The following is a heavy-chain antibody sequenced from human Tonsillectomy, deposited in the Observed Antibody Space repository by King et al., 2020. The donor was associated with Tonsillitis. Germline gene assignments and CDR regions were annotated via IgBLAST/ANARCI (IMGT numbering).Heavy chain of an antibody. CDR3: ARASRTSRVGIYLPIADY. CDR1: GFTFSDYY. J-gene: IGHJ4*02. D-gene: IGHD1-26*01. V-gene: IGHV3-11*06. CDR2: ISSSSSYT. Sequence: VQLVESGGGLVKPGGSLRLSCAASGFTFSDYYMSWIRQAPGKGLEWVLYISSSSSYTNYADSVKGRFTISRDNAKNSRYLQMNSLRAEDTAVYYCARASRTSRVGIYLPIADYWGQGTLVTVSS.